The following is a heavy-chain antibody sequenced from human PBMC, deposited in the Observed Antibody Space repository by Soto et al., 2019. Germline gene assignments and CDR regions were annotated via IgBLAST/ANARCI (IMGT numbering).Heavy chain of an antibody. J-gene: IGHJ6*02. CDR2: ISGSGGST. Sequence: GGSLRLSCAASGFTFSSYAMSWVRQAPGKGLEWVSAISGSGGSTYYADSVKGRFTISRDNSKNTLYLQMNSLRAEDTAVYYCAKDYKDGEYNSYGYGREYYYYGMDVWGQGTTVTVSS. D-gene: IGHD5-18*01. CDR1: GFTFSSYA. V-gene: IGHV3-23*01. CDR3: AKDYKDGEYNSYGYGREYYYYGMDV.